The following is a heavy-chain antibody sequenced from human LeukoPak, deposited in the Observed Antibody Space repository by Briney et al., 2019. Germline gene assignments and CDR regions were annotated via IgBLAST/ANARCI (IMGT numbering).Heavy chain of an antibody. CDR1: GFTFSNYG. CDR3: AKDPRRYSRTGGYFDY. D-gene: IGHD6-13*01. J-gene: IGHJ4*02. CDR2: ISYDGGNK. V-gene: IGHV3-30*18. Sequence: GRSLRLSCAASGFTFSNYGMHWVRQAPGKGLEWVAFISYDGGNKYYTDSVKGRFTISRDNSKNTLYLQMNSLRPEDTAVYYCAKDPRRYSRTGGYFDYWGQGTLVTVSS.